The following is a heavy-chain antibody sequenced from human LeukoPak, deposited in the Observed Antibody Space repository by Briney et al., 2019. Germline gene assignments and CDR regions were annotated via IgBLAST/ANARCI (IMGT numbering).Heavy chain of an antibody. CDR1: GYTFTSYG. CDR2: ISAYNGNT. V-gene: IGHV1-18*01. CDR3: AALNWNWSGFDY. D-gene: IGHD1-7*01. Sequence: ASVKVSCKASGYTFTSYGISWVRQAPGQGLEWMGWISAYNGNTNYAQKLQGRVTMTTDTSTSTAYMGLRSLRSDDTAVYYCAALNWNWSGFDYWGQGTLVTVSS. J-gene: IGHJ4*02.